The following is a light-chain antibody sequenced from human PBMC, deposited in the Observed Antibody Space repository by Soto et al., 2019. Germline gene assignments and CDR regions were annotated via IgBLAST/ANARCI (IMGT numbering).Light chain of an antibody. J-gene: IGKJ4*01. CDR3: QHYNSLSLT. CDR1: QSVSTL. V-gene: IGKV1-5*01. CDR2: DAS. Sequence: DILMTQSPSTLSASVGDRVTITCRATQSVSTLLAWYQQKPGRAPQLLIYDASRLESGVPSRFSGSGSGTEFTLTISSLQPDDFATYYCQHYNSLSLTFAGGTKVEIK.